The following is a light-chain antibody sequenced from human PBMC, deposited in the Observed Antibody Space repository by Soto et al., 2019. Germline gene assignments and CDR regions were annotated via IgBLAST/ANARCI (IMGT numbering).Light chain of an antibody. CDR1: QSISSW. V-gene: IGKV1-5*03. CDR3: QHYNSYSEA. Sequence: DIQMTQSPSTLSASVGDRVTLTCRASQSISSWLAWYQQKPGKATNLLIHKASHLESGVPSRFSGSGSGTEFTLTISSLQPDEFATYYCQHYNSYSEAVGQGTKVDIK. CDR2: KAS. J-gene: IGKJ1*01.